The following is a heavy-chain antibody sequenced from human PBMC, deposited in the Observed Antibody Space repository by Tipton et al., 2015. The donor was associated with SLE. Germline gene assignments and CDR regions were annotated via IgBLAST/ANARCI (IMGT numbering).Heavy chain of an antibody. CDR2: INHRGKT. J-gene: IGHJ5*02. V-gene: IGHV4-4*02. CDR1: GDSISFSDC. D-gene: IGHD1-26*01. CDR3: ARETRIEATFSKYNRFDP. Sequence: PGLVKPSGTLSLTCAVSGDSISFSDCWSWVRQSPGKGLEWIGEINHRGKTNYNPSLKNRVTISLDTSKNQLSLRLSSVTAADTAVYYCARETRIEATFSKYNRFDPWGQGTLVTVSS.